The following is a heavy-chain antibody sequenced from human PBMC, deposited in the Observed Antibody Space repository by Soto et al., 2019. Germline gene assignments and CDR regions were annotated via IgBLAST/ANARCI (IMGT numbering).Heavy chain of an antibody. CDR1: GGPISSYY. CDR2: IYYTVST. Sequence: PSETLSLTCTVSGGPISSYYWNWIRQPPGKGLEWIGYIYYTVSTNYNPALKSRVTISVDTSKNQFSLKLSSVTAADTAVYYCARAFGSTMPSLFWGQGTLVPVSS. V-gene: IGHV4-59*01. J-gene: IGHJ4*02. CDR3: ARAFGSTMPSLF. D-gene: IGHD3-16*02.